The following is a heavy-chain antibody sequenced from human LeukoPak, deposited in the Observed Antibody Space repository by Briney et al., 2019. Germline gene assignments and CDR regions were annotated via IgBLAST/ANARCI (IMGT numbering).Heavy chain of an antibody. CDR2: MTVTNKI. V-gene: IGHV3-69-1*01. J-gene: IGHJ3*02. D-gene: IGHD3-3*01. Sequence: GSLRLSCAASGFTFSSHSINWVRQAPGKGLEWIATMTVTNKIYYADSVKGRFTISRDNAENSVYLQMNSLRDEDTAVYSCARAQTLFWEFDGFDIWGRGTKVTVSS. CDR3: ARAQTLFWEFDGFDI. CDR1: GFTFSSHS.